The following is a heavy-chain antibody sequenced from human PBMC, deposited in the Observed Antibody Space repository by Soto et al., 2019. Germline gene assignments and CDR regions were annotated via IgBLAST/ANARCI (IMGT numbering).Heavy chain of an antibody. CDR3: AKDFSPARDAVITAGVYSSYYYYYMDV. Sequence: GGSLRLSCAASGFTFSSYAMSWVRQAPGKGLEWVSAISGSGGSTYYADSVKGGFTISRENSKKTLYLKMNSLRAQDTAVYYCAKDFSPARDAVITAGVYSSYYYYYMDVWGKGTRSPSP. CDR2: ISGSGGST. D-gene: IGHD3-16*01. CDR1: GFTFSSYA. V-gene: IGHV3-23*01. J-gene: IGHJ6*03.